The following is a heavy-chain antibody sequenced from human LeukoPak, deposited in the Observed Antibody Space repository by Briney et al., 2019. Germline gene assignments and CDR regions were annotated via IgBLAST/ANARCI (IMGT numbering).Heavy chain of an antibody. CDR1: GFTFSSCG. CDR3: AKTQGGTYYYGSGSSDY. V-gene: IGHV3-30*18. D-gene: IGHD3-10*01. J-gene: IGHJ4*02. CDR2: ISYDGSNK. Sequence: GGSLRLSCAASGFTFSSCGMHWVRQAPGKGLEWVAVISYDGSNKYYADSVKGRFTISRDNSKNTLYLQMNSLRAEDTAVYYCAKTQGGTYYYGSGSSDYWGQGTLVTVSS.